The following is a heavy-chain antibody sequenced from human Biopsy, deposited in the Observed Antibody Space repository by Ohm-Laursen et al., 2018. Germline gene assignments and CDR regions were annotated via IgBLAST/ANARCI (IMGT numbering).Heavy chain of an antibody. CDR1: GVSINGGRYY. CDR3: ARLGSGDYFPTFFDF. Sequence: SDTLSLTCTVSGVSINGGRYYWNWIRHHPGKGLEWIGNIFYSANTYYNPPLKSRVTISVDTSKNQFSLKLSSVTAADTAAYYCARLGSGDYFPTFFDFWGQGALVTVSS. CDR2: IFYSANT. D-gene: IGHD5-12*01. V-gene: IGHV4-31*03. J-gene: IGHJ4*02.